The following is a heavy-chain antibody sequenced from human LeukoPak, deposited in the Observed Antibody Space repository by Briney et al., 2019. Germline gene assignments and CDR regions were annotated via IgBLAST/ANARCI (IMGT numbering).Heavy chain of an antibody. D-gene: IGHD3-10*01. CDR2: IYTSGNT. J-gene: IGHJ6*02. V-gene: IGHV4-4*07. CDR3: ARDGRPITMVRGVTNGMDV. Sequence: PSETLSLTCTVSGGSISSYYWSWIRQPAGKGLEWIGRIYTSGNTNYNPSLKSRVTMSVDTSKNQFSLKLSSVTAADTAEYYCARDGRPITMVRGVTNGMDVWGQGTTVTVSS. CDR1: GGSISSYY.